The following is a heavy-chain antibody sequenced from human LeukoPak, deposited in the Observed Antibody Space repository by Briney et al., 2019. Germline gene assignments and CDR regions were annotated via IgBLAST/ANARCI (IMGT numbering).Heavy chain of an antibody. J-gene: IGHJ3*02. CDR3: ARRSSGWYLGAFDI. V-gene: IGHV4-61*01. Sequence: SETLSLTCTVSGGSVSSGSYYWSWIRQPPGKGLEWIGYIYYSGSTNYNPSLKSRVTISVDTSKNQFSLKLSSVTAADTAVYYCARRSSGWYLGAFDIWGQGTMVTVSS. CDR1: GGSVSSGSYY. D-gene: IGHD6-19*01. CDR2: IYYSGST.